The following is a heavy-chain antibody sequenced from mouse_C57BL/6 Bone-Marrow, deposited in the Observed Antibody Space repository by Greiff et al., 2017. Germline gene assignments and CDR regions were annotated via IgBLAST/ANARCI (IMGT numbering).Heavy chain of an antibody. Sequence: VQLQQSGAELARPGASVKLSCKASGYTFTSYGISWVKQRTGQGLECIGEIYPRSGNTYYNEKFKGKATLTADKSSSTAYMELRSLTSEDSAVYFCARGSSGYAYWGQGTLVTVSA. D-gene: IGHD3-2*02. J-gene: IGHJ3*01. V-gene: IGHV1-81*01. CDR1: GYTFTSYG. CDR2: IYPRSGNT. CDR3: ARGSSGYAY.